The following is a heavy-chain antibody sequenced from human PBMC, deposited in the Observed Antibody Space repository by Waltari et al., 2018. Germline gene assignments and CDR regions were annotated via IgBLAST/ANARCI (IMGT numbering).Heavy chain of an antibody. CDR3: ARGYDFWSGYYIPPDY. Sequence: QVQLQESGPGLVKPSQTLSLTCTVSGGSISSGSYYWSWIRQPAGKGLEWIGRIYTSGSTHAHPSRNSRVTISVDTSKNQFSLKRSSVPAADTAVYYCARGYDFWSGYYIPPDYWGQGTLVTVSS. CDR2: IYTSGST. J-gene: IGHJ4*02. CDR1: GGSISSGSYY. D-gene: IGHD3-3*01. V-gene: IGHV4-61*02.